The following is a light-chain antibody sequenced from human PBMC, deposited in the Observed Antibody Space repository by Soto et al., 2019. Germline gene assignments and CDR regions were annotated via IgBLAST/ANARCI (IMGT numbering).Light chain of an antibody. CDR3: GTWDSSLSTYS. V-gene: IGLV1-51*01. CDR2: DNR. CDR1: SSNIGNDY. Sequence: QSVLTQPPSVSAAPGQKVTLSCSGSSSNIGNDYVSWYQQLPGTAPKLGIYDNRERPSGIPDRFSGSKSGTSATLGITRLQTGDEADYYCGTWDSSLSTYSFGTGTKVTVL. J-gene: IGLJ1*01.